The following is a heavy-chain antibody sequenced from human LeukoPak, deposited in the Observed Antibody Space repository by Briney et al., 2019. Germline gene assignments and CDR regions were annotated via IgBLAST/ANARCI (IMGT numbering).Heavy chain of an antibody. D-gene: IGHD3-3*01. V-gene: IGHV1-18*01. CDR2: ISAYNGNT. J-gene: IGHJ6*03. CDR3: ARRYYDFWSGFKYTYYMDV. Sequence: ASVKVSCKASGYTFTSYGISWVRQAPGQGLEWMGWISAYNGNTNYAQKLQGRVTMTTDTSTSTAYMELRSLRSDDTAVYYCARRYYDFWSGFKYTYYMDVWGKGTTVTVSS. CDR1: GYTFTSYG.